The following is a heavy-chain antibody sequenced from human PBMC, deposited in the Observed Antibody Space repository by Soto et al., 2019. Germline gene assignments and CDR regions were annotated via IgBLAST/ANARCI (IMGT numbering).Heavy chain of an antibody. Sequence: GESLKISCKGSGYSFTIYWIGWVRQMPGKGLEWMGIIYPGDSDTRYSPSFQGQVTISADKSISTAYLQWSSLKASDTAMYYCARLXTSSGWYSSAYHYGMDVWGQGTTVTVSS. D-gene: IGHD6-19*01. CDR1: GYSFTIYW. V-gene: IGHV5-51*01. CDR2: IYPGDSDT. J-gene: IGHJ6*02. CDR3: ARLXTSSGWYSSAYHYGMDV.